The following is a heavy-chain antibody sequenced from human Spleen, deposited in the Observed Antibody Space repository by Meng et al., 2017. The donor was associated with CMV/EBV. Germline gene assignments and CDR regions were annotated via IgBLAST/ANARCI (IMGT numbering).Heavy chain of an antibody. J-gene: IGHJ4*02. CDR1: GLMFSRYA. V-gene: IGHV3-23*01. CDR3: AKTQTFYFGSGSYRYFDY. Sequence: ETLSLSCAASGLMFSRYAMSWVRQAPGKGLEWVSAISGSGGSTYYADSVKGRFTISRVNSKDTLYLQMNTLRAEDTAVYYCAKTQTFYFGSGSYRYFDYWGQGTLVTVSS. D-gene: IGHD3-10*01. CDR2: ISGSGGST.